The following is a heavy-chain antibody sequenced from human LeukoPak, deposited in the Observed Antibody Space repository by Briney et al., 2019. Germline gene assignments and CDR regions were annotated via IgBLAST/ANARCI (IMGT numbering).Heavy chain of an antibody. CDR2: AYPGDSGA. J-gene: IGHJ4*02. Sequence: GESLKISCKISGYILTRNWIGWVRQVPGKGLEWMGLAYPGDSGAKYSPSFQGQVTISADKSISTAYLQWSSLKASDTAMYYCARGGDGYNQQFGYWGQGTLVTVSS. D-gene: IGHD5-24*01. V-gene: IGHV5-51*01. CDR1: GYILTRNW. CDR3: ARGGDGYNQQFGY.